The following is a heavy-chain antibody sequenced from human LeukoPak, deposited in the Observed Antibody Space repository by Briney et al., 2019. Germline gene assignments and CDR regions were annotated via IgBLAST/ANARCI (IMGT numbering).Heavy chain of an antibody. CDR3: ARDDNWAFDY. Sequence: GGSLRLSCAASGFSFGTYAMNWIRQAPGKGLQWLSHINRDATERYYADSVKGRFTISRDNAKNSLDLLMSSLRDDDTAFYFCARDDNWAFDYWGQGTLVTVSS. CDR2: INRDATER. CDR1: GFSFGTYA. V-gene: IGHV3-48*02. J-gene: IGHJ4*02. D-gene: IGHD1-1*01.